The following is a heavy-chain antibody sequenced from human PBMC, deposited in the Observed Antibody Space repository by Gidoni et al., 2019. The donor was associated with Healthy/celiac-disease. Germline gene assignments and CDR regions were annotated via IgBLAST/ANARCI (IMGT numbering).Heavy chain of an antibody. CDR2: INPSGGST. Sequence: QVQLVQSGAEVKKHGASVTVSCKASGYTFTSYYMHWVRQAPGQGLEWMGIINPSGGSTSYAQKFQGRVTMTRDTSTSTVYMDLSSLRSEDTAVYYCARDRGSGWYYFDYWGQGTLVTVSS. CDR3: ARDRGSGWYYFDY. CDR1: GYTFTSYY. V-gene: IGHV1-46*01. D-gene: IGHD6-19*01. J-gene: IGHJ4*02.